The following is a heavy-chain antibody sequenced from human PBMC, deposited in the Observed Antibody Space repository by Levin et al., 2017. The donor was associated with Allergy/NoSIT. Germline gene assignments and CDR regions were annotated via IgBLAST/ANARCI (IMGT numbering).Heavy chain of an antibody. CDR3: AKVLGTGSAYDI. J-gene: IGHJ3*02. V-gene: IGHV3-30*18. CDR1: GLTFSSYG. CDR2: MSPDGSYK. Sequence: GGSLRLSCAGSGLTFSSYGMHWVRQAPGKGLEWVAVMSPDGSYKEYVDSVKGRFTISRDNSKNTVYLQMNSLRVEDTAVYYCAKVLGTGSAYDIWGQGTMVTVSS. D-gene: IGHD7-27*01.